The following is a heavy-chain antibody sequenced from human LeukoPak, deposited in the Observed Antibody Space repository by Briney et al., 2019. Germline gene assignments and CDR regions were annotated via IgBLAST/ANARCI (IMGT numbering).Heavy chain of an antibody. CDR3: ARAPRIIVATWVFDY. Sequence: GGSLRLSCAASGFTFSNYWMFWVRQVPGKGLVWVSRISSDGSSTTYADSVKGRFTISRDNAKNSLYLQMNSLRAEDTAVYYCARAPRIIVATWVFDYWGQGTLVTVSS. V-gene: IGHV3-74*01. J-gene: IGHJ4*02. CDR2: ISSDGSST. CDR1: GFTFSNYW. D-gene: IGHD5-12*01.